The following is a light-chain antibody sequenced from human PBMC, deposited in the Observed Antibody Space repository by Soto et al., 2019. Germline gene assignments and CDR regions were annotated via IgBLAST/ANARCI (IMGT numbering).Light chain of an antibody. CDR2: CAS. J-gene: IGKJ4*01. CDR1: QSVLYNSNNKNY. V-gene: IGKV4-1*01. CDR3: QQYYSTPLT. Sequence: DIVMTQSPDSLAVSLGERATINCKSSQSVLYNSNNKNYLTWYQHKPGQPPKLLIYCASTRESGVPDRFSGSGSGTDFTLTISSLQAEDVAVYYCQQYYSTPLTFGGGTKVEIK.